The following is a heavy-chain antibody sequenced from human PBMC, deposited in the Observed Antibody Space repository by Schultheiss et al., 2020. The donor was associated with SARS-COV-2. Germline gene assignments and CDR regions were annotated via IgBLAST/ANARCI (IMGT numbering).Heavy chain of an antibody. J-gene: IGHJ6*03. D-gene: IGHD2-2*02. CDR1: GFTFSNAW. CDR2: ISYDGSNK. Sequence: GESLRLSCAASGFTFSNAWMSWVRQAPGKGLEWVAVISYDGSNKYYADSVKGRFTISRDNSKNTLYLQMNSLRAEDTAVYYCARRAYCSSTSCYRENYYYYYYMDVWGKGTTVTVSS. V-gene: IGHV3-30*03. CDR3: ARRAYCSSTSCYRENYYYYYYMDV.